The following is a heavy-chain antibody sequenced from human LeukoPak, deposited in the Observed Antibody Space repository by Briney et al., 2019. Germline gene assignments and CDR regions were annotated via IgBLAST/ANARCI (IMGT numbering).Heavy chain of an antibody. CDR3: ARVPYCSSTSCYNWFDP. Sequence: ASVKVSCKASGYTFTGYGISWVRQAPGQGLEWMGWISAYNGNTNYAQKLQGRVTMTTDTSTSTAYMELRSLRSDDTAVYYCARVPYCSSTSCYNWFDPGGQGTLVTVSS. J-gene: IGHJ5*02. CDR1: GYTFTGYG. V-gene: IGHV1-18*01. D-gene: IGHD2-2*01. CDR2: ISAYNGNT.